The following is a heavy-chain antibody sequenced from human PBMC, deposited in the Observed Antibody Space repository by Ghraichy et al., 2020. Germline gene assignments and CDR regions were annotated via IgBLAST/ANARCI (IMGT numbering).Heavy chain of an antibody. Sequence: TLSLTCTVSGGSISSDFYYWGWIRQPPGKGLEWIGSIYYSGSAYYKSSLKSRVTISVDTSKNQFSLKVNSATAADTAVYFCARQSDSGTFPFEAFDIWGPGAVVTVSS. CDR2: IYYSGSA. CDR1: GGSISSDFYY. D-gene: IGHD1-26*01. J-gene: IGHJ3*02. V-gene: IGHV4-39*01. CDR3: ARQSDSGTFPFEAFDI.